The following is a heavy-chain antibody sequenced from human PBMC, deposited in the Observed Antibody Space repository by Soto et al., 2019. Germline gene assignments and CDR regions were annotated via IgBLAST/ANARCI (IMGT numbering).Heavy chain of an antibody. Sequence: QVQLQESGPGLVKPLETLSLTCTVSGASVSSGSFQWSWIRQPPGKGLEWIGYFSHSGFPNNNPSLKSRLTISIDTSKNQFSLRPISVSAGDTAVYYCARDYWGSLDYWGQGVLVTVSS. D-gene: IGHD7-27*01. J-gene: IGHJ4*02. CDR1: GASVSSGSFQ. CDR2: FSHSGFP. V-gene: IGHV4-61*01. CDR3: ARDYWGSLDY.